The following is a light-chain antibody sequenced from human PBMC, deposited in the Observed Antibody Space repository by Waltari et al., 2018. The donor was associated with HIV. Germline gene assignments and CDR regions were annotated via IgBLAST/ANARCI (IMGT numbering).Light chain of an antibody. V-gene: IGLV2-11*01. J-gene: IGLJ3*02. Sequence: QSALTQPRSVSGSPGQSVTISCTGTTSDVGGYDYVSWFQRHPGKAPKLMIYDVRKRPSGVSERFPGAKSGNTASLTTSGLQAEDEADYFCCSYADTYAWVFGGGTKLTVL. CDR1: TSDVGGYDY. CDR3: CSYADTYAWV. CDR2: DVR.